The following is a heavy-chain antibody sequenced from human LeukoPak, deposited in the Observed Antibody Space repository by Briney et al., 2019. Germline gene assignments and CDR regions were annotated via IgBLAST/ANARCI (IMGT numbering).Heavy chain of an antibody. D-gene: IGHD5-12*01. V-gene: IGHV3-23*01. CDR1: GFPFGSYA. J-gene: IGHJ4*02. CDR2: LTASGGTT. Sequence: PGGSLRLSCGASGFPFGSYAMSWVRQAPGKGLEWVSALTASGGTTYYADSVKGRFTISRDNSKNTLYLHMNSLRAEDTAVYYCAKDTSGYSEYWGQGTLVTVSS. CDR3: AKDTSGYSEY.